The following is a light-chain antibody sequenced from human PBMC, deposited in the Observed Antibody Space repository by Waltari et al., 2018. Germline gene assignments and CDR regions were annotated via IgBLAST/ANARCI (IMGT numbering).Light chain of an antibody. CDR2: DVS. V-gene: IGLV2-14*03. CDR3: TSYTSRHSLV. J-gene: IGLJ1*01. CDR1: SRYVVDYDW. Sequence: QSALTQPASVSGSPGQSITISCTGTSRYVVDYDWVSWYQQHPGKAPKVVIFDVSYRPSGVSNRFSGSKSGNTASLTISGLQAEDEADYYCTSYTSRHSLVFGTGTKVTVL.